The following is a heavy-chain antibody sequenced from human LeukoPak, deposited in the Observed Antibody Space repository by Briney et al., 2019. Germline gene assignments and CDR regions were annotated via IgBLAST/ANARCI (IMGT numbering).Heavy chain of an antibody. J-gene: IGHJ4*02. CDR2: IYPGDSDT. CDR3: ARSGYSSGWSTLPS. CDR1: GYSFTTYW. D-gene: IGHD6-19*01. Sequence: PGESLKISCTGFGYSFTTYWIGWVRQMPGKGLEWMGIIYPGDSDTRYSPSFQGQVTISADKSISTAYLQWSSLKASDTAMYYCARSGYSSGWSTLPSWGQGTLVTVSS. V-gene: IGHV5-51*01.